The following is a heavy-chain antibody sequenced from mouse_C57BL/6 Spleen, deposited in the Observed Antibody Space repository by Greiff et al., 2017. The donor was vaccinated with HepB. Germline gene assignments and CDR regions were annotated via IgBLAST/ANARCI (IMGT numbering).Heavy chain of an antibody. V-gene: IGHV5-16*01. CDR2: INYDGSST. J-gene: IGHJ3*01. CDR1: GFTFSDYY. D-gene: IGHD2-3*01. CDR3: AWAYDGYFAY. Sequence: EVKVVESEGGLVQPGSSMKLSCTASGFTFSDYYMAWVRQVPEKGLEWVANINYDGSSTYYLDSLKSRFIISRDNAKNILYLQMSSLKSEDTATYYCAWAYDGYFAYWGQGTLVTVSA.